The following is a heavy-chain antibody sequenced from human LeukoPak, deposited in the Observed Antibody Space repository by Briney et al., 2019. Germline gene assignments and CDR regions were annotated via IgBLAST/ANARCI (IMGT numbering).Heavy chain of an antibody. CDR3: ARVASDSSGYSGY. D-gene: IGHD3-22*01. CDR2: ISSSSSYI. Sequence: PGGSLRLSCAASGFTFSSYSMNWVRQAPGKGLEWVSSISSSSSYIYYADSVKGRFTISRDNAKNSLYLQVNSLRAEDTAVYYCARVASDSSGYSGYWGQGTLVTVSS. CDR1: GFTFSSYS. V-gene: IGHV3-21*01. J-gene: IGHJ4*02.